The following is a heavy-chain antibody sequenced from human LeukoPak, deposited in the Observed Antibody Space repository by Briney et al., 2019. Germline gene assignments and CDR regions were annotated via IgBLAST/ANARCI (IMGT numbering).Heavy chain of an antibody. Sequence: GGSLRLSCAASGFTFSGYAMSWVRQAPGKGLEWVSGIIDSGESTYYANFAKGRFTISRDNSNNTLYLQMNSLRAEDTAVYYCAKLGGQELHNYYVAVCGKGTTVAVSS. CDR2: IIDSGEST. J-gene: IGHJ6*03. CDR3: AKLGGQELHNYYVAV. V-gene: IGHV3-23*01. CDR1: GFTFSGYA. D-gene: IGHD3-16*01.